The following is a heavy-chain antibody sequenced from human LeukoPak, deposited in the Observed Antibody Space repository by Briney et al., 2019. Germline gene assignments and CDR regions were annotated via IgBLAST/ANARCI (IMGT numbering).Heavy chain of an antibody. J-gene: IGHJ4*02. CDR3: ARVSEDDYGDYDPGCFDY. CDR2: IYHSGST. V-gene: IGHV4-30-2*05. Sequence: SETLSLTCTVSGGSISSYYWSWIRQPPGKGLEWIGYIYHSGSTYYNPSLKSRVTISVDTSKNQFSPKLSSVTAADTAVYYCARVSEDDYGDYDPGCFDYWGQGTLVTVSS. CDR1: GGSISSYY. D-gene: IGHD4-17*01.